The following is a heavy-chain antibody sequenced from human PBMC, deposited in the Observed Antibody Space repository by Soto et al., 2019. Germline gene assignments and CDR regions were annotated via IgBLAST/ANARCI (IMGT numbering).Heavy chain of an antibody. CDR3: ARTGRVTSNYYYYGMDV. D-gene: IGHD4-17*01. J-gene: IGHJ6*02. CDR1: GGTFSSYA. CDR2: IIPIFGTA. Sequence: QVQLVQSGAEVKKPGSSVKVSCKASGGTFSSYAISWVRQAPGRGLEWMGGIIPIFGTANYAQKFQGRVTITADKSTSTAYMELSSLRSEDTAVYYCARTGRVTSNYYYYGMDVWGQGTTVTVSS. V-gene: IGHV1-69*06.